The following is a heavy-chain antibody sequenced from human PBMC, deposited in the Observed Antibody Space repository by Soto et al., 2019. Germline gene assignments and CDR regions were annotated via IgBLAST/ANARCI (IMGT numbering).Heavy chain of an antibody. J-gene: IGHJ5*02. CDR2: IYYSGST. CDR3: ARVNLVSSWYPNSKLDP. CDR1: GGSISSGDYY. Sequence: PSETLSLTCTVSGGSISSGDYYWSWIRQHPGKGLEWIGYIYYSGSTYYNPSLRSRVTISVDTSKNQFSLKLSSVTAADTAVYYCARVNLVSSWYPNSKLDPWGQGTLVTVSS. D-gene: IGHD6-13*01. V-gene: IGHV4-31*03.